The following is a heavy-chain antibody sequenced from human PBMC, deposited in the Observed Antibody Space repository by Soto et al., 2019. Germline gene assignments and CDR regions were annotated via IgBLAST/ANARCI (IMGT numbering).Heavy chain of an antibody. CDR3: ARGTKRWLQPDAFDI. V-gene: IGHV3-74*01. Sequence: PGGSLRLSCAASGFTFSSYWMHWVRQAPGKGLVWVSRINSDGSSTSYADSVKGRFTISRDNAKNTLYLQMNSLRAEDTAVYYCARGTKRWLQPDAFDIWGQGTMVTVSS. J-gene: IGHJ3*02. CDR2: INSDGSST. CDR1: GFTFSSYW. D-gene: IGHD5-12*01.